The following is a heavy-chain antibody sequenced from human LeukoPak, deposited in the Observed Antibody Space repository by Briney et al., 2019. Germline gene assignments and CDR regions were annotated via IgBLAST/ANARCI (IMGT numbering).Heavy chain of an antibody. Sequence: PSETLSLTCAAYGGSFSGYYWSWIRQPPGKGLEWIGEINHSGSTNYNPSLKSRVTISVDTSKNQFSLKLSSVTAADAAVYYCARGGRGGYCSSTSCHRRILYNWFDPWGQGTLVTVSS. V-gene: IGHV4-34*01. CDR1: GGSFSGYY. CDR2: INHSGST. CDR3: ARGGRGGYCSSTSCHRRILYNWFDP. J-gene: IGHJ5*02. D-gene: IGHD2-2*01.